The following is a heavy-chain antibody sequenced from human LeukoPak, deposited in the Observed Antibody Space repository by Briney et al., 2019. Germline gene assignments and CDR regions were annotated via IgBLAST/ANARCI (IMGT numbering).Heavy chain of an antibody. CDR3: ARASYQQLLTGYFDY. CDR2: IYYSGST. Sequence: SETLSLTCTVSGGSISSGGYYWSWIRQHPGKGLEWIGYIYYSGSTYYNPSLKSRVTISVDTSKNQFSLKLSSVTAADTAVYYCARASYQQLLTGYFDYWGQGTLVTVSS. J-gene: IGHJ4*02. V-gene: IGHV4-31*03. D-gene: IGHD2-2*01. CDR1: GGSISSGGYY.